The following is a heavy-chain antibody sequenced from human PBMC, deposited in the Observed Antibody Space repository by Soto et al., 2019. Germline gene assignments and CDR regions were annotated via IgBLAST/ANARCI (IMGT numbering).Heavy chain of an antibody. V-gene: IGHV1-2*02. D-gene: IGHD6-19*01. CDR2: INPNSGGT. CDR3: ASHHVYSCVWYADY. J-gene: IGHJ4*02. Sequence: SVKVSCKASGYTFTGYYMHGVLQAPGQGLEWMGWINPNSGGTNYAQKFQGRVTMTRDTSISTAYMELSRLRSDDTAVYYCASHHVYSCVWYADYWGQGTLVTVSS. CDR1: GYTFTGYY.